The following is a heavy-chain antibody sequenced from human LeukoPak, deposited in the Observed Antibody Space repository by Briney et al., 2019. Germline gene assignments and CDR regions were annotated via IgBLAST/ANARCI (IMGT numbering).Heavy chain of an antibody. D-gene: IGHD6-13*01. V-gene: IGHV3-48*03. J-gene: IGHJ4*02. Sequence: GGSLRLSCAASGFTFSSYAMSWVRQAPGKGLEWVSYISSSGSTIYYADSVKGRFTISRDNAKNSLYLQMNSLRAEDTAVYYCARDNPGIAAFDYWGQGTLVTVSS. CDR2: ISSSGSTI. CDR3: ARDNPGIAAFDY. CDR1: GFTFSSYA.